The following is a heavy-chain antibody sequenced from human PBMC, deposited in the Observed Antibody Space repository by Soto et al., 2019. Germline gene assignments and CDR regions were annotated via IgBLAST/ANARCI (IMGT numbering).Heavy chain of an antibody. J-gene: IGHJ6*02. CDR2: ISYDGSNK. Sequence: PVRPLRLSCTASEFTFSSYGMHWVLKNPFKGLEVVSVISYDGSNKYYADSVKGRFTISRDNSKNTLYLQMNSLRAEDTAVYYCAKDEGAYYYDSSGYYPAVYGMDVWGQGTTVTVSS. V-gene: IGHV3-30*18. CDR3: AKDEGAYYYDSSGYYPAVYGMDV. CDR1: EFTFSSYG. D-gene: IGHD3-22*01.